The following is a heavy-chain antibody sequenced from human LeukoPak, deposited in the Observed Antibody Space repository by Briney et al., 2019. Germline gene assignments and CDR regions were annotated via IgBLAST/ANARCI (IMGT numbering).Heavy chain of an antibody. J-gene: IGHJ4*02. D-gene: IGHD3-10*01. CDR3: ASRGLGELLWFGY. Sequence: SETLSLTCAVYGGSFSGYYWSWIRQPPGKGLEWIGEINHSGSTNYNPSLKSRVTISVDTSKNQFSLKLSSVTAADTAVYYCASRGLGELLWFGYWGQGTLVTASS. CDR2: INHSGST. V-gene: IGHV4-34*01. CDR1: GGSFSGYY.